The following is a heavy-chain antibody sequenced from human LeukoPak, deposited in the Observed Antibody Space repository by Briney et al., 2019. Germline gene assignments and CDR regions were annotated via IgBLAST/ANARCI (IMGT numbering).Heavy chain of an antibody. V-gene: IGHV4-31*03. J-gene: IGHJ1*01. D-gene: IGHD2-2*01. CDR3: ARVVVPAATAEYFQH. CDR2: IYYSGST. Sequence: PSETLSLTCTVSGVSISSGGYYWSWIRQHPGKGLEWIGYIYYSGSTYYNPSLKSRVTISVDTSKNQFSLKLSSVTAADTAVYYCARVVVPAATAEYFQHWGQGTLVTVSS. CDR1: GVSISSGGYY.